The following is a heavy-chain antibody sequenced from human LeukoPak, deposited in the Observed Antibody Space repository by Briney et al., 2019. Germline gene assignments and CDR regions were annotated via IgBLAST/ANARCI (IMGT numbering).Heavy chain of an antibody. CDR1: GFTFSTYG. D-gene: IGHD3-9*01. V-gene: IGHV3-30*02. CDR2: IRYDGSDK. J-gene: IGHJ6*03. CDR3: AKDLSGYSASWSPGYMDV. Sequence: GGSLRLSCAASGFTFSTYGMHWVRQAPGKVVGWVAFIRYDGSDKYADSVKGRFTLSRDNSKNTLSLRLDSLRPEDTAVYYCAKDLSGYSASWSPGYMDVWGEGTTVIVSS.